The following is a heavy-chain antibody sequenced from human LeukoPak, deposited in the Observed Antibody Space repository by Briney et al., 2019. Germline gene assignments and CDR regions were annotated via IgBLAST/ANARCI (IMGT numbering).Heavy chain of an antibody. CDR2: INHSGST. J-gene: IGHJ3*02. Sequence: SETLSLTCAVYGGSFRGYYWSWIRQPPGKGLEWIGEINHSGSTNYNPSLKSRVTISVDTSKNQFSLKLSSVTAADTAVYYCERDGGTYYYDSSRSDDAFDIWGQGTVVTVSS. CDR1: GGSFRGYY. D-gene: IGHD3-22*01. V-gene: IGHV4-34*01. CDR3: ERDGGTYYYDSSRSDDAFDI.